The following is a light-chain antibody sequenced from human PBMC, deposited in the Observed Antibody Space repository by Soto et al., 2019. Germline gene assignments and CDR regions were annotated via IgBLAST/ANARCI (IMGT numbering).Light chain of an antibody. V-gene: IGLV2-14*03. J-gene: IGLJ1*01. Sequence: QSVLTQPASVSGPPGQSITISCTGTSSDIGAYNYVSWYRQHPGKAPQLLIYDVNNRPSGVSHRFSGSKSGNTASLTISGLQSEDEADYFCTSYTGSNTLEVFGPGTKVTVL. CDR3: TSYTGSNTLEV. CDR2: DVN. CDR1: SSDIGAYNY.